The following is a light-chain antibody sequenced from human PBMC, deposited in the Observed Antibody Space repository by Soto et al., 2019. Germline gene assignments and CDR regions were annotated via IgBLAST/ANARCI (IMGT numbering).Light chain of an antibody. J-gene: IGLJ3*02. Sequence: QSVLTQPPSVSAAPGQRVTISCTGSSFNIGAGYDVHWYQLLPGTAPKLLIFANVNRPSGVPDRFSGSKSGTSASLAITGLQAEDEADYFCQSYDTSLSAWVFGGGTKLTVL. V-gene: IGLV1-40*01. CDR2: ANV. CDR1: SFNIGAGYD. CDR3: QSYDTSLSAWV.